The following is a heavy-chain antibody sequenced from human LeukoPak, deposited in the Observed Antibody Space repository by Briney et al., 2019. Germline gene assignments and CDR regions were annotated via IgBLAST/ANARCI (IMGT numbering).Heavy chain of an antibody. J-gene: IGHJ4*02. V-gene: IGHV4-34*01. CDR3: ARDQAVGWPPVYFEY. CDR1: GGSFSGYY. CDR2: INHSGST. Sequence: SETLSLTCAVYGGSFSGYYWSWIRQPPGKGLEWIGEINHSGSTNYNPSLKSRVTISVDTSKNQFSLKLSSVTAADTAVYYCARDQAVGWPPVYFEYWGQGTPVTVSP. D-gene: IGHD6-19*01.